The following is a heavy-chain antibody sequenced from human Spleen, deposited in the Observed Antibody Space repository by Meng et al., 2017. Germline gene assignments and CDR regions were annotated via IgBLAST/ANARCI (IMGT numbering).Heavy chain of an antibody. J-gene: IGHJ3*02. V-gene: IGHV1-46*04. CDR1: GYTFTSYY. CDR3: ARTWIQLWSRVAFDI. D-gene: IGHD5-18*01. Sequence: ASVKVSCKASGYTFTSYYMHWVRQAPGQGLEWMGIINPSGGSTTYAQKLQGRVTMTRDTSTSTAYMELSSLRSEDTAVYYCARTWIQLWSRVAFDIWGQGTMVTVSS. CDR2: INPSGGST.